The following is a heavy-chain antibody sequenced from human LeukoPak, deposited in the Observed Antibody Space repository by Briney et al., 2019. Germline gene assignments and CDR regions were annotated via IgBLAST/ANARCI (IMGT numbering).Heavy chain of an antibody. J-gene: IGHJ4*02. CDR3: ARARHTAMGYYFDY. CDR2: IIPIFGTA. V-gene: IGHV1-69*05. CDR1: GGTFSSYA. D-gene: IGHD5-18*01. Sequence: GASVKVSCKASGGTFSSYAISWVRQAPGQGLEWMGGIIPIFGTANYAQKFRGRVTITTDESTSTAYMELSSLRSEDTAVYHCARARHTAMGYYFDYWGQGTLVTVSS.